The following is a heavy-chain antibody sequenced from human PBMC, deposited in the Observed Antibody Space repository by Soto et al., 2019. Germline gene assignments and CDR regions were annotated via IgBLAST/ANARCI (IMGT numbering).Heavy chain of an antibody. Sequence: SVKVSCKASGGTFSSYAISWVRQAPGQGLEWMGGIIPIFGTANYAQKFQGRVTITADESTSTAYMELSSLRSEDTAVYYCARDTIFGVVIQNYYGMDVWGQGTTVTVSS. J-gene: IGHJ6*02. CDR2: IIPIFGTA. V-gene: IGHV1-69*13. CDR1: GGTFSSYA. D-gene: IGHD3-3*01. CDR3: ARDTIFGVVIQNYYGMDV.